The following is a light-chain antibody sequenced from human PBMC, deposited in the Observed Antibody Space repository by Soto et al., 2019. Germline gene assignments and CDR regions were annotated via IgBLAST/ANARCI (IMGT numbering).Light chain of an antibody. V-gene: IGLV2-14*01. Sequence: QAVVTQPASVSGSPGQSITISCTGTSSDVGGYNYVSWYQQHPGKAPKLMIYDVSYRPSGVSNRFSGSKSGNTASLIISGLQAEDEADYYCSSYTSSSPYVFGTGTKLTVL. J-gene: IGLJ1*01. CDR3: SSYTSSSPYV. CDR2: DVS. CDR1: SSDVGGYNY.